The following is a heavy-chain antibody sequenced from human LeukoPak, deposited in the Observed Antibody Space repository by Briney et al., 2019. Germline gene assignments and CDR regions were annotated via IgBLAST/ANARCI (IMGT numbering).Heavy chain of an antibody. Sequence: GRSLRLSCAASGFTFDDYAMHWVRQAPGKGLEWVSGISWNSGSIGYADSVKGRFTISRDNAKNSLYLQMISLRAEDTALYYCAKEIIVGATGYFDYWGQGTLVTVSS. CDR3: AKEIIVGATGYFDY. J-gene: IGHJ4*02. CDR2: ISWNSGSI. V-gene: IGHV3-9*01. CDR1: GFTFDDYA. D-gene: IGHD1-26*01.